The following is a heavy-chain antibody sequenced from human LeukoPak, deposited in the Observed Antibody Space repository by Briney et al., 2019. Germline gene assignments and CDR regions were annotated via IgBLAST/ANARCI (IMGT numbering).Heavy chain of an antibody. CDR1: GFTFSSYW. Sequence: GGSLRLSCAASGFTFSSYWMSWVRQAPGKGLEWVSVIYSGGSTYYADSVKGRFTISRDNAKNSLYLQMNSLRAEDTAVYYCARGFSVTATSPIDYWGQGTLVTVSS. D-gene: IGHD2-21*02. J-gene: IGHJ4*02. V-gene: IGHV3-53*01. CDR3: ARGFSVTATSPIDY. CDR2: IYSGGST.